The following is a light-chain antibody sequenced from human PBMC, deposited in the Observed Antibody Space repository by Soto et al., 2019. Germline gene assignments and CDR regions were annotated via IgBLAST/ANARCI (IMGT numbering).Light chain of an antibody. CDR1: QTVGSY. CDR3: QQRTNWSYT. Sequence: EIVLTQSPGTLSLSPGERATLSCRASQTVGSYLAWFQQKPGQAPRLLIYDAFNRATGIPARFSGSGSGTDFTLTISSLEPEDFAVYYCQQRTNWSYTFGQGTRLEIK. J-gene: IGKJ5*01. V-gene: IGKV3-11*01. CDR2: DAF.